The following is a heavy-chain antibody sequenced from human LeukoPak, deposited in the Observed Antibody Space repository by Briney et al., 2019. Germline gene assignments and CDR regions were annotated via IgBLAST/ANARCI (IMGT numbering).Heavy chain of an antibody. J-gene: IGHJ4*02. Sequence: GGSLRLSCAASGFTFSSYWMHWVRQAPGKGLVWVSRINSDGSSTSYADSVKGRFTISRDNAKNTLYLQMNSLRAEDTAVHYCAREWELRTFDYWGQGTLVTVSS. V-gene: IGHV3-74*01. D-gene: IGHD1-26*01. CDR1: GFTFSSYW. CDR2: INSDGSST. CDR3: AREWELRTFDY.